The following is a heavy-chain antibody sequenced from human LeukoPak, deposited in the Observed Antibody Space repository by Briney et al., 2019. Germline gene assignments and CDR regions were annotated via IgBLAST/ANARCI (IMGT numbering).Heavy chain of an antibody. CDR2: INGRGDST. CDR1: GFTFATYG. J-gene: IGHJ4*02. Sequence: PGGSLRLSCSASGFTFATYGMSWVRQAPGEGLEWVSAINGRGDSTYYADSVKGRFTISRDNSKNTVYLQMNSLRAEDTALYYCAKRSDYSGDWKCFDYWGRGTPVTVSS. D-gene: IGHD4-23*01. CDR3: AKRSDYSGDWKCFDY. V-gene: IGHV3-23*01.